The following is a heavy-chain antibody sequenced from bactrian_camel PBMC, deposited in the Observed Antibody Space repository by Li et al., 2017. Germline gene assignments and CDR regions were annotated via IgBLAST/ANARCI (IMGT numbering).Heavy chain of an antibody. D-gene: IGHD6*01. CDR3: ATSGADTWYFGY. V-gene: IGHV3-2*01. Sequence: HVQLVESGGGLVQPGGSLRLSCAASGFMTWVRQAPGKGLEWVSSIYSDGSTADYARSVKGRFTISRDNAKNTVCLQMNNLTSDDTALYYCATSGADTWYFGYWDQGTQVTVS. J-gene: IGHJ6*01. CDR2: IYSDGSTA. CDR1: GF.